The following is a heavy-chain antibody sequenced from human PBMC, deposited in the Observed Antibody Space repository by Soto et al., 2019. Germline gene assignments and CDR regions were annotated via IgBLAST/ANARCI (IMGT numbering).Heavy chain of an antibody. CDR1: GGTFGSYA. Sequence: QVQLVQSGAEVKKPGSSVKVSCKASGGTFGSYAISWVRQAPGQGPEWMGGIISIPGTATYAQKFQGRVTVAADESTSTAYMELSSLRSEDTAVYYCARSQGSSTSLEIYYYYYYGMDVWGQGTTVTVSS. CDR2: IISIPGTA. CDR3: ARSQGSSTSLEIYYYYYYGMDV. J-gene: IGHJ6*02. V-gene: IGHV1-69*01. D-gene: IGHD2-2*01.